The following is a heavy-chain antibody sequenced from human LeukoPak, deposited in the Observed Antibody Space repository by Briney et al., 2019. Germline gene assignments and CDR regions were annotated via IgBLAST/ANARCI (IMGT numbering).Heavy chain of an antibody. CDR1: GESFSAYY. V-gene: IGHV4-34*01. J-gene: IGHJ6*03. Sequence: SETLSLTCAVCGESFSAYYWSWIRQPPGKGLEWIGEINHSGSTNYNPSLKSRVTISVDASKNQFSLKLSSVTAADTAVYYCARNAKRSSSWYNYYYYMDVWGKGTTVTVSS. CDR3: ARNAKRSSSWYNYYYYMDV. CDR2: INHSGST. D-gene: IGHD6-13*01.